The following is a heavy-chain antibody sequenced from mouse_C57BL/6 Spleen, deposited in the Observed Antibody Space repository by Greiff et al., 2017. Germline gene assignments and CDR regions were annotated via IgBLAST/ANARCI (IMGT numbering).Heavy chain of an antibody. Sequence: VHVKQSGPELVKPGASVKISCKASGYSFTDYNMNWVKQSNGKSLEWIGVINPNYGTTSYNQKFKGKATLTVDQSSSTAYMQLNSLTSEDSAVYYCARGDYDYDLHYFDYWGQGTTLTVSS. CDR2: INPNYGTT. CDR3: ARGDYDYDLHYFDY. V-gene: IGHV1-39*01. D-gene: IGHD2-4*01. CDR1: GYSFTDYN. J-gene: IGHJ2*01.